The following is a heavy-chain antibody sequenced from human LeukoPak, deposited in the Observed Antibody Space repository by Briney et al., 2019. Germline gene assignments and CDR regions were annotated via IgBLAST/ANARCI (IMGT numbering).Heavy chain of an antibody. CDR1: GFTFSTYG. CDR2: IRYDGNNE. Sequence: PGRSLRLSCAASGFTFSTYGMHWVRQAPDKGLEWVAVIRYDGNNEFYADSVKGRFTISRDNSKSTLYLQMNSLRAEDTAVYYCAKRGSFWDLDYWGQGTLVTVSP. J-gene: IGHJ4*02. V-gene: IGHV3-33*06. CDR3: AKRGSFWDLDY. D-gene: IGHD6-13*01.